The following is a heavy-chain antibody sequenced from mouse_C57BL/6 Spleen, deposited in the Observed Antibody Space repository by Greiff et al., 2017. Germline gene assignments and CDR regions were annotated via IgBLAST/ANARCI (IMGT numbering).Heavy chain of an antibody. CDR3: ARHEPRFRHFDY. CDR2: FYPGSGSI. J-gene: IGHJ2*01. Sequence: VQGVESGAELVKPGASVKLSCKASGYTFTEYTIHWVKQRSGQGLEWIGWFYPGSGSIKYNEKFKDKATLTADKSSSTVYMELSRLTSEDAAVYFCARHEPRFRHFDYWGQGTTLTVSS. CDR1: GYTFTEYT. V-gene: IGHV1-62-2*01.